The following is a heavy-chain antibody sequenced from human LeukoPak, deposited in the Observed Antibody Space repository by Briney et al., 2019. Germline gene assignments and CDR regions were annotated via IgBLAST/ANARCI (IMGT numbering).Heavy chain of an antibody. CDR3: ARDTVNGPFVVSLDY. D-gene: IGHD2-8*01. CDR1: GFTFSDYY. J-gene: IGHJ4*02. Sequence: PGGSLRLSCAASGFTFSDYYMSWIRQAPGKGLEWLSHISSGGNVEYYLDSVRGRFTMSRDNARSLVFLQMNSLRAEDTAVYYCARDTVNGPFVVSLDYWGQGALVTVSS. CDR2: ISSGGNVE. V-gene: IGHV3-11*04.